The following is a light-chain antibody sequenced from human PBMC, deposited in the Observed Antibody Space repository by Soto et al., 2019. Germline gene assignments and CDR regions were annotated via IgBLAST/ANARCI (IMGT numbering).Light chain of an antibody. Sequence: DIPMTQSPSSLAASVGDRVTITCRASQSSSSYLNWYQQKLGKAPKLLIYAASSLQSGVTSRFNGSGSGTDFTLTISSLQPEDFATYYCQERYSIPFTCGPGPKVDIK. CDR3: QERYSIPFT. CDR1: QSSSSY. J-gene: IGKJ3*01. CDR2: AAS. V-gene: IGKV1-39*01.